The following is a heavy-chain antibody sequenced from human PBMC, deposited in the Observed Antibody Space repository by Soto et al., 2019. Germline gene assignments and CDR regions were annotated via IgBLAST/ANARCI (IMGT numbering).Heavy chain of an antibody. D-gene: IGHD1-26*01. Sequence: PGGSLRLSCAASGFTFSSYWMHWVHQVPGKGLVWVSGINIDGSSRTYADSVKGRFTVSRDNAKNTLYLQMNSLRAEDTAVYYCARVRYSGSYYGAFDIWGQGTMVTVSS. CDR1: GFTFSSYW. CDR2: INIDGSSR. V-gene: IGHV3-74*01. CDR3: ARVRYSGSYYGAFDI. J-gene: IGHJ3*02.